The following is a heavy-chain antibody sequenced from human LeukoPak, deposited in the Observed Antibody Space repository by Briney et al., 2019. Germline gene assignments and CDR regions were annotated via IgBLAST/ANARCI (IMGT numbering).Heavy chain of an antibody. V-gene: IGHV3-20*04. CDR2: INWNGGST. Sequence: GGSLRLSCAASGFTFSSYAMSWVRQAPGKGLEWVSGINWNGGSTGYADSVKGRFTISRDNAKNSLYLQMNSLRAEDTALYYCARDQNYYGSGSYYRDFDYWGQGTLVTVSS. D-gene: IGHD3-10*01. J-gene: IGHJ4*02. CDR3: ARDQNYYGSGSYYRDFDY. CDR1: GFTFSSYA.